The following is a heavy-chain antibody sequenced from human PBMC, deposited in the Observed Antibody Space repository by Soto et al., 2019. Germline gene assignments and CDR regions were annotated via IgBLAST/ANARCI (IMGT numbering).Heavy chain of an antibody. V-gene: IGHV1-18*01. D-gene: IGHD6-13*01. CDR3: ARDWYSRLDP. J-gene: IGHJ5*02. CDR1: GYSFSSYG. Sequence: QVQLVQSGPEVKKPGASVKVSCKASGYSFSSYGITWVRQAPGQGLEWMGWISPSTGETNYAQKFQGRVTVTTDRSTTTAYLELSSLRPNATAVYYCARDWYSRLDPWGPGTLVTVSS. CDR2: ISPSTGET.